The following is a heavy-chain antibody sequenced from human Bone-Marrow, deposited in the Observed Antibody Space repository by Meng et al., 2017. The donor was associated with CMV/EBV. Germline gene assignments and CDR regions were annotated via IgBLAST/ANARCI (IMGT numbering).Heavy chain of an antibody. J-gene: IGHJ4*02. Sequence: SETLSLTCAVYGGSFSGYYRSWIRQPPGKGLEWIGEINHSGSTNYNPSLKSRVTISVDTSKNQFSLKLSSVTAADTAVYYCARLGDYGDRGDYWGQGTLVTVSS. D-gene: IGHD4-17*01. CDR2: INHSGST. V-gene: IGHV4-34*01. CDR3: ARLGDYGDRGDY. CDR1: GGSFSGYY.